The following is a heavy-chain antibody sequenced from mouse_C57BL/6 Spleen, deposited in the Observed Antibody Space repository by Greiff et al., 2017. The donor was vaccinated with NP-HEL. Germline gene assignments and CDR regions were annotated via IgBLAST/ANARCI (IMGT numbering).Heavy chain of an antibody. CDR2: INPSSGYT. CDR3: AGTGTGAD. V-gene: IGHV1-4*01. CDR1: GYTFTSYT. Sequence: VQLVESGAELARPGASVKMSCKASGYTFTSYTMHWVKQRPGQGLEWIGYINPSSGYTKYNQKFKDKATLTADKSSSTAYMQLSSLTSEDSAVYYCAGTGTGADWGQGTLVTASA. J-gene: IGHJ3*01. D-gene: IGHD4-1*01.